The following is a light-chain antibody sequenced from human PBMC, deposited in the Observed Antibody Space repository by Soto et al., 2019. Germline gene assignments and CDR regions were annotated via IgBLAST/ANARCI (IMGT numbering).Light chain of an antibody. CDR3: CSYAGSRV. Sequence: QSALTQPASASGSPGQSITISCTGTSSDVGSYNLVSWYQQHPGKAPKLMNYEGSKRPSGVSNRFSGSKSGNTASLALSGLQAADGADYYCCSYAGSRVFGGGTKLTVL. V-gene: IGLV2-23*01. CDR2: EGS. CDR1: SSDVGSYNL. J-gene: IGLJ3*02.